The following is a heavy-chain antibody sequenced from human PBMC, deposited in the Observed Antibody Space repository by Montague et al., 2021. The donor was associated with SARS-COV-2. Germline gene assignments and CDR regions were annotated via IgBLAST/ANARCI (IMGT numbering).Heavy chain of an antibody. CDR3: ARGGGYSYGSLDY. V-gene: IGHV4-34*01. CDR1: GTSFSGHY. D-gene: IGHD5-18*01. CDR2: INHGGST. J-gene: IGHJ4*02. Sequence: SETLSLTCAVHGTSFSGHYWNWIRQPPGKGLEWIGEINHGGSTKYSPSLKSRLTISADTSKNQFSLKLTSVAAADTAVYYCARGGGYSYGSLDYWGQGTLVTVSS.